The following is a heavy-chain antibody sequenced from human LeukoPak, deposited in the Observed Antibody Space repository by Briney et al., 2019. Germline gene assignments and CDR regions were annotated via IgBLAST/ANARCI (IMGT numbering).Heavy chain of an antibody. CDR1: GYSISSGYY. V-gene: IGHV4-38-2*02. D-gene: IGHD1-1*01. CDR2: IYHSGST. Sequence: PSETLSLTCTVSGYSISSGYYWGWIRQPPGKGLEWIGSIYHSGSTYYNPSLKSRVTISVDTSKNQFSLKLSSVTAADTAVYYCARVEDNWSDGRRFDYWGQGTLVTVSS. J-gene: IGHJ4*02. CDR3: ARVEDNWSDGRRFDY.